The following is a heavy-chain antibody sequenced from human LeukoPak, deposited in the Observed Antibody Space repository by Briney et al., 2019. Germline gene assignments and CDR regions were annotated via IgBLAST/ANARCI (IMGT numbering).Heavy chain of an antibody. CDR2: ISSSSSYI. CDR3: AREDSNCSGGSCYSPYYYYYGMDV. J-gene: IGHJ6*02. Sequence: GGSLRLSCAASGFTFSSYSMNWVRQAPGKGLECVSSISSSSSYIYYADSVKGRFTISRDNAKNSLYLQMNSLRAEDTAVYYCAREDSNCSGGSCYSPYYYYYGMDVWGQGTTVTVSS. CDR1: GFTFSSYS. D-gene: IGHD2-15*01. V-gene: IGHV3-21*01.